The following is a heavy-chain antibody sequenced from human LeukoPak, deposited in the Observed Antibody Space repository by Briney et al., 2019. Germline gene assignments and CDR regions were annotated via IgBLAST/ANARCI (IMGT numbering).Heavy chain of an antibody. V-gene: IGHV4-59*01. J-gene: IGHJ3*02. Sequence: SETLSLTCSVSGDSISNYYWSWIRQPPGKGLEWIGYIYSSGSTNYNPSLKSRVTISVDTSKNQFSLKLSSVTAADTAVYYCARGWIQSGFDSWGQGTMVTVSS. CDR3: ARGWIQSGFDS. CDR1: GDSISNYY. CDR2: IYSSGST. D-gene: IGHD5-18*01.